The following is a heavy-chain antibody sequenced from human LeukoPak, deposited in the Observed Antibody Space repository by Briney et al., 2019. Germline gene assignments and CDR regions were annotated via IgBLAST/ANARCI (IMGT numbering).Heavy chain of an antibody. CDR1: GDSVSSNSAA. Sequence: SQTLSLTCAISGDSVSSNSAAWNWIRQSPSRGLEWLGRTYYRSKWYNDYAVSVKSRITINPDTSKNQFSLQLNSVTPEDTAVYYCARDGLPVGGHYYYGMDVWGQGTTVTVSS. D-gene: IGHD3-10*01. CDR3: ARDGLPVGGHYYYGMDV. J-gene: IGHJ6*02. CDR2: TYYRSKWYN. V-gene: IGHV6-1*01.